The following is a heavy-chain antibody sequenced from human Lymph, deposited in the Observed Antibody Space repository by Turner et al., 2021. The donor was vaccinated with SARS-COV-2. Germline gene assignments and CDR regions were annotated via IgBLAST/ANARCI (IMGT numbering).Heavy chain of an antibody. CDR3: AKNEMAMIVVVITLFDY. CDR1: GSTFSRYA. V-gene: IGHV3-23*01. CDR2: ISGSGGST. J-gene: IGHJ4*02. Sequence: EVQLLESGGGLVQPGGSLRLSCTASGSTFSRYAMSWVRQAPGKGLEWVSAISGSGGSTYYADSVKGRFTISRDNSKNTLYLQMNSLRAEDTTVYYCAKNEMAMIVVVITLFDYWGQGTLVTVSS. D-gene: IGHD3-22*01.